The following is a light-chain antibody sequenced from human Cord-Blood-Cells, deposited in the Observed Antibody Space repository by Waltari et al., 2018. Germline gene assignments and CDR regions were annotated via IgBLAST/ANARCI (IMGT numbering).Light chain of an antibody. CDR2: DVS. J-gene: IGLJ3*02. CDR1: SSDVGGYNY. CDR3: SSYTSSSTLV. Sequence: QSALTQPASVSGSPGQSITISRTGTSSDVGGYNYVSRYQQHPGKAPKLMFYDVSNRPSGVSNRFSGSKSGNTASLTISGLQAEDEADYYCSSYTSSSTLVFGGGTKLTVL. V-gene: IGLV2-14*01.